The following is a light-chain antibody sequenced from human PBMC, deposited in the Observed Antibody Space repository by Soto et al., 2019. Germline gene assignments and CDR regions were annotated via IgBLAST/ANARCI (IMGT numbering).Light chain of an antibody. V-gene: IGKV3-15*01. Sequence: EIVMTQSPATLSGSTGARATLSCRASQSVSSNLAWYQQKPGQAPRLLIYGASTRATGIPARFSGSGSGTEFTLTISSLQSEDFAVYYCQQYNNWPQTFGQGTKLEIK. J-gene: IGKJ2*01. CDR1: QSVSSN. CDR3: QQYNNWPQT. CDR2: GAS.